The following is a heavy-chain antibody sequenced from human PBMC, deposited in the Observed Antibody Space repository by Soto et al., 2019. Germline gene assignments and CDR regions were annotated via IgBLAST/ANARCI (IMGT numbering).Heavy chain of an antibody. V-gene: IGHV1-58*01. CDR3: AAGAYCSGGSCSDYYYYYYGMDL. CDR1: GFTFRSSA. D-gene: IGHD2-15*01. Sequence: SVKVSCKTSGFTFRSSAVQWVRQARGQRLEWIGWLVVGTGNTNYAQRFQQRVTISSDRSTNTVSMELSSLTSEDTAVYYCAAGAYCSGGSCSDYYYYYYGMDLWGQGTTVTVSS. CDR2: LVVGTGNT. J-gene: IGHJ6*02.